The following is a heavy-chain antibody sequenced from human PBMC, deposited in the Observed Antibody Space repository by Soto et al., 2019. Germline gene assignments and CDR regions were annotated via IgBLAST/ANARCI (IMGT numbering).Heavy chain of an antibody. D-gene: IGHD6-19*01. Sequence: GGSMGLACASSGFTFCTYSMNCVRQAPGKGLEWVSYISSSSTYIYHADSVKGRFTISRDNAKNSLYLQMNSLRAEDTAVYYCLIAVAGSFAPDYWGQGTLVTVSS. CDR2: ISSSSTYI. CDR1: GFTFCTYS. CDR3: LIAVAGSFAPDY. J-gene: IGHJ4*02. V-gene: IGHV3-21*01.